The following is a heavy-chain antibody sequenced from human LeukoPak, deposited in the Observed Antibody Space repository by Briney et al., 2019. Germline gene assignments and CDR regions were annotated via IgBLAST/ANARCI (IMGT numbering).Heavy chain of an antibody. CDR1: GFTFSSYA. CDR3: ARADIAAAGTPRTYFDY. Sequence: PARSLRLSCAASGFTFSSYAMHWVRQAPGKGLEWVAVISYDGSNKYYADSVKGRFTISRDNSKNTLYLQMNSLRAEDTAVYYCARADIAAAGTPRTYFDYWGQGTLVTVSS. J-gene: IGHJ4*02. V-gene: IGHV3-30-3*01. D-gene: IGHD6-13*01. CDR2: ISYDGSNK.